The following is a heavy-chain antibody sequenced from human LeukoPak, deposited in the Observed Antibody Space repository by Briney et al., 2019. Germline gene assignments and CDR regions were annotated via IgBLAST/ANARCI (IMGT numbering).Heavy chain of an antibody. J-gene: IGHJ6*02. CDR3: ARAKKGTPVPISYYYYAMDV. CDR1: GITLSNYG. CDR2: ISERGGST. Sequence: GGSLRLSCVVSGITLSNYGMSWVRQAPGKGLEWVSGISERGGSTNYADSVEGRFTIARDNSNKTLFVQMNSLRDEDTGVYFCARAKKGTPVPISYYYYAMDVWGPGTTVTVSS. D-gene: IGHD1/OR15-1a*01. V-gene: IGHV3-23*01.